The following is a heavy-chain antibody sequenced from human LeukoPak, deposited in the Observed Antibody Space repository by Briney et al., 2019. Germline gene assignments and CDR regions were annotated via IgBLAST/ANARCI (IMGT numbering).Heavy chain of an antibody. V-gene: IGHV1-69*04. Sequence: WASVKVSCKASGGTFSSYAISWVRQAPGQGLEWMGRIIPIFGIANYAQKFQGRVTITADKSTSTAYMELSSLRSEDTAVYYCASRASGTSLYGKDVWGQGTTVTVSS. J-gene: IGHJ6*02. CDR3: ASRASGTSLYGKDV. D-gene: IGHD2-2*01. CDR2: IIPIFGIA. CDR1: GGTFSSYA.